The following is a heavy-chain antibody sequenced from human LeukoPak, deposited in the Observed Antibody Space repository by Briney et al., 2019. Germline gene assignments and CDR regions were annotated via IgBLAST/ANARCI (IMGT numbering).Heavy chain of an antibody. J-gene: IGHJ4*02. Sequence: SETLSLTCIVSGGSISSLNLWSWLRQPPGKGLEWIEEMYLGGTTNFNPSLKSRVTILIDKSKNQLSLQLTSVTAADTAVYYCAGLEGRYSTDWFYFFDYWGQGALVTVSS. V-gene: IGHV4-4*02. CDR3: AGLEGRYSTDWFYFFDY. CDR1: GGSISSLNL. D-gene: IGHD6-19*01. CDR2: MYLGGTT.